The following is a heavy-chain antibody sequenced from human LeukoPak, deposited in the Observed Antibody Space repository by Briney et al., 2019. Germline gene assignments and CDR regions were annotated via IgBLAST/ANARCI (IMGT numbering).Heavy chain of an antibody. Sequence: ETLSLTCTVSGGSISSSSYYWGWIRQPPGKGLEWVANIKQDGSEKYYADSVKGRFTISRDNAKNSLYLQMNSLRAEDTAVYYCARDRPFLRGYSGYDSDYWGQGTLVTVSS. CDR2: IKQDGSEK. J-gene: IGHJ4*02. CDR1: GGSISSSSYY. CDR3: ARDRPFLRGYSGYDSDY. D-gene: IGHD5-12*01. V-gene: IGHV3-7*01.